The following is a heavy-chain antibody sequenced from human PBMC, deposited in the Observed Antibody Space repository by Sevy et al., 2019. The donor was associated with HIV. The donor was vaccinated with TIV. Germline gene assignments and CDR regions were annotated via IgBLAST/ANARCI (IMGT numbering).Heavy chain of an antibody. V-gene: IGHV3-7*01. CDR2: MNPSASEK. Sequence: GGSLRLSCAASGFTFSDYYMSWIRQAPGKGLESVANMNPSASEKYYMDSVKGRFTISRDNAKNSLYLQMNSLRVEDTAVYYCATDLNWANFWGQRTLVTVSS. J-gene: IGHJ4*02. D-gene: IGHD7-27*01. CDR1: GFTFSDYY. CDR3: ATDLNWANF.